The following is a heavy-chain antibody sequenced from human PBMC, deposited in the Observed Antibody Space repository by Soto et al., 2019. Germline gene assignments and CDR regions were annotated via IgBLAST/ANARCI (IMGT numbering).Heavy chain of an antibody. V-gene: IGHV3-7*03. J-gene: IGHJ6*02. CDR3: VIPTRSVRGMGV. Sequence: GGSLRLSCAASGFTFSNFWMSWARQAPGKGLEWVANIKGDGSVTQYVASVEGRFTISRDNAKYSLYLQMNSLRVEDMALYYCVIPTRSVRGMGVWGQGTTVTVSS. CDR1: GFTFSNFW. D-gene: IGHD6-6*01. CDR2: IKGDGSVT.